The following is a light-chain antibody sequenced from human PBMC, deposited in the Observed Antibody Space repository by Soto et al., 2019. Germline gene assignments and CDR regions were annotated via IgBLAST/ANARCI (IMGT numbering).Light chain of an antibody. Sequence: IVLTQSPATLSLSPGERATLSCRASQSVSSYLAWYQQQPGQAPRLLIYGASNRAPGIPARFSASGSGTHCPLTISSLEPEDFAGYYCQQRSNWPPTFGGGTKVEIK. CDR1: QSVSSY. CDR3: QQRSNWPPT. J-gene: IGKJ4*01. CDR2: GAS. V-gene: IGKV3-11*01.